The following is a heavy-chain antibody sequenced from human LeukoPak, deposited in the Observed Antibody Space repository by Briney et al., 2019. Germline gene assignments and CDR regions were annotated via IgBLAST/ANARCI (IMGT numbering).Heavy chain of an antibody. D-gene: IGHD3-16*02. V-gene: IGHV3-7*03. CDR3: AGVDGVSGSYRLRY. Sequence: GGSLRLSCAASGFTFNNYWMSWVRQAPGKGLEWVANIKQDGSEIYYVDSVKGRFTISRDNAKNSLYLQMNSLRAEDTAVYYCAGVDGVSGSYRLRYWGQGILVTVSS. CDR2: IKQDGSEI. CDR1: GFTFNNYW. J-gene: IGHJ4*02.